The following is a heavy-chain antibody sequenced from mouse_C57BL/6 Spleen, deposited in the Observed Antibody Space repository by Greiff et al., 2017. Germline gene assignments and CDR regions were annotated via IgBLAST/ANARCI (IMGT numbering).Heavy chain of an antibody. CDR2: IRSKSNNYAT. V-gene: IGHV10-1*01. D-gene: IGHD4-1*01. CDR1: GFSFNTYA. Sequence: EVQLVESGGGLVQPKGSLKLSCAASGFSFNTYAMNWVRQAPGKGLEWVARIRSKSNNYATYYADSVKDRFTISRDDSESMLYLQMNNLKTEDTAMYYCVRQGLTGTDYYAMDYWGQGTSVTVSS. J-gene: IGHJ4*01. CDR3: VRQGLTGTDYYAMDY.